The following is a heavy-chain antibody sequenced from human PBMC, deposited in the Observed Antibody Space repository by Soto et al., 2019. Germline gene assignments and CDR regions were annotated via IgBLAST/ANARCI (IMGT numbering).Heavy chain of an antibody. Sequence: EAQLVESGGGLVKPGGSLRLSCAASGFTFSSYSMNWVRQAPGKGLEWVSSISSSSSYIYYADSVKGRFTISRDNAKNSLYLQMNSLRAEDTAVYYCAREAFIAVAGTHWFDPWGQGTLVTVSS. J-gene: IGHJ5*02. CDR2: ISSSSSYI. D-gene: IGHD6-19*01. CDR3: AREAFIAVAGTHWFDP. CDR1: GFTFSSYS. V-gene: IGHV3-21*01.